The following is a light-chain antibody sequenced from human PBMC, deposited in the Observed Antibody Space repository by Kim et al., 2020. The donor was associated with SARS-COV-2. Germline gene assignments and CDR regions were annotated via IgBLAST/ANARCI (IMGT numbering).Light chain of an antibody. Sequence: DIQMTQSPSSLSAFVGDRVTITCRASQRISTYLNWYQQQPGKAPRLLIYAASSLQSGVPSRFSGSGSGTDFTLTINSLQPEDFATYYCQQSFTTPLLTFGGGTKVDIK. CDR1: QRISTY. CDR2: AAS. CDR3: QQSFTTPLLT. V-gene: IGKV1-39*01. J-gene: IGKJ4*01.